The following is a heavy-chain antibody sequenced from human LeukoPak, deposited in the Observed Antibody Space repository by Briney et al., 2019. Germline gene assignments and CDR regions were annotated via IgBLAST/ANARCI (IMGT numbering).Heavy chain of an antibody. D-gene: IGHD3-10*01. Sequence: GASVKVSCKASGYTFTGYYMHWVRQAPGQGLEWMGWINPNSGGTNYAQKFQGRVTMTRDTSISTAYMELSRLRSDDTAVYYCARSPRYGSGSYYKNIPSYYMDVWGKGTTVTVSS. CDR3: ARSPRYGSGSYYKNIPSYYMDV. V-gene: IGHV1-2*02. J-gene: IGHJ6*03. CDR1: GYTFTGYY. CDR2: INPNSGGT.